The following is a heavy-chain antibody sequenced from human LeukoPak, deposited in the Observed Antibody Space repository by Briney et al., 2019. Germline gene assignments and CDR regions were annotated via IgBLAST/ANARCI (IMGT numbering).Heavy chain of an antibody. CDR3: AREDDSSGYDY. D-gene: IGHD3-22*01. J-gene: IGHJ4*02. CDR2: IYSGGST. Sequence: KPGGSLRLSCTASGFTFSSYSMNWVRQAPGKGLEWVSVIYSGGSTYYADSVKGRFTISRDNSKNTLYLQMNSLRAEDTAVYYCAREDDSSGYDYWGQGTLVTVSS. CDR1: GFTFSSYS. V-gene: IGHV3-53*01.